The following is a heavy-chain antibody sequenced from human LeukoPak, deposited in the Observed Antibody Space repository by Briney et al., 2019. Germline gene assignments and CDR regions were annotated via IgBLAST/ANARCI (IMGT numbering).Heavy chain of an antibody. D-gene: IGHD1-26*01. CDR3: AKEVGATWFDY. Sequence: PGGSLRLSCAASGFTFSSYAMNWVRQSPGKGLEWVSAISNSGDRTYYADSVKGRFTISGDNSKNMLYLQMNSLRAEDTAVYYCAKEVGATWFDYWGQRTLVTVSS. CDR2: ISNSGDRT. J-gene: IGHJ4*02. CDR1: GFTFSSYA. V-gene: IGHV3-23*01.